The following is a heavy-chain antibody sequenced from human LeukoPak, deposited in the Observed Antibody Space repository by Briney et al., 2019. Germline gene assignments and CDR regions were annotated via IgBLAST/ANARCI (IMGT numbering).Heavy chain of an antibody. CDR1: GYTFNIYG. CDR2: ISTYNGNT. D-gene: IGHD6-19*01. Sequence: ASVKVSCKASGYTFNIYGIIWVRQAPGQGLEWVGWISTYNGNTNYAPNIQDRVTTTTDTSTSTAYMELRSLRSDDTAVYYCARVQGQWLVHGYWGQGTLVTVSS. CDR3: ARVQGQWLVHGY. V-gene: IGHV1-18*01. J-gene: IGHJ4*02.